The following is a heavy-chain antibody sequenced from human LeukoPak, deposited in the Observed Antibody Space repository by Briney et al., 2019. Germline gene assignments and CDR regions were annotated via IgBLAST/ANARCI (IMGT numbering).Heavy chain of an antibody. J-gene: IGHJ4*02. CDR2: ISGSSSFI. V-gene: IGHV3-21*01. CDR1: GFTFSTYN. D-gene: IGHD4-17*01. CDR3: ARTHGEGFAFDY. Sequence: GGSLRLSCAASGFTFSTYNMNWVRQAPGKGPEWVSSISGSSSFIYYADSMKGRFTISRDNAKNSLYLHLNGLRAEDTAVYFCARTHGEGFAFDYWGQGTLITVSS.